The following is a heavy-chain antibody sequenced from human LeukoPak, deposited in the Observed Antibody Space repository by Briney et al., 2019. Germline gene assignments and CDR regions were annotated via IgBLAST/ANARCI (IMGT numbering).Heavy chain of an antibody. CDR3: ARAWRETQKDAFDI. CDR1: GFTFSSY. V-gene: IGHV3-66*01. Sequence: PGGSLRLSCAASGFTFSSYMNWVRQAPGKGLEWVSLIYSGGITYYADSVKVRFTISRDNSKNTLYLQMNSLRAEDTAVYYCARAWRETQKDAFDIWGQGTIVTVSS. J-gene: IGHJ3*02. CDR2: IYSGGIT. D-gene: IGHD1-26*01.